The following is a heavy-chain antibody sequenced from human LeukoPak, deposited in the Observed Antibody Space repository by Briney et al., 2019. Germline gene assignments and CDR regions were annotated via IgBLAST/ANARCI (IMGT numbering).Heavy chain of an antibody. Sequence: GESLKISCKGSGYTFTNYWIAWVRQIPGKGLEWMGIIYPGDSNTKDSPSFQGQVTISADKSTSTAYLQWSSLKASDTAMYYCARLSTPMDPFDYWGQGTLVTVSS. V-gene: IGHV5-51*01. CDR2: IYPGDSNT. CDR3: ARLSTPMDPFDY. CDR1: GYTFTNYW. J-gene: IGHJ4*02. D-gene: IGHD5/OR15-5a*01.